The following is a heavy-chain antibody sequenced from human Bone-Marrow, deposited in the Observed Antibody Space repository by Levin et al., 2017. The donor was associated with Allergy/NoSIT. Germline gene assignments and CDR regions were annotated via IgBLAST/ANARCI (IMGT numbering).Heavy chain of an antibody. J-gene: IGHJ6*02. CDR1: GFTFSSYW. Sequence: GESLKISCAASGFTFSSYWMSWVRQAPGKGLEWVANIKQDGSEKYYVDSVKGRFTISRDNAKNSLYLQMNSLRAEDTAVYYCARGFPLRRIAASISYYYYYYGMDVWGQGTTVTVSS. CDR2: IKQDGSEK. D-gene: IGHD6-6*01. CDR3: ARGFPLRRIAASISYYYYYYGMDV. V-gene: IGHV3-7*01.